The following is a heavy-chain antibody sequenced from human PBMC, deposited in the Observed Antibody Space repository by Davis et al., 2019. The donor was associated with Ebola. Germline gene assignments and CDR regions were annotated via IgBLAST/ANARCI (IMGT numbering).Heavy chain of an antibody. CDR3: ARGLLRFLEWLLEDGMDV. J-gene: IGHJ6*02. V-gene: IGHV1-69*13. CDR1: GGTFSSYA. D-gene: IGHD3-3*01. CDR2: IIPIFGTA. Sequence: SVKVSCKASGGTFSSYAISWVRQAPGQGLEWMGGIIPIFGTANYAQKFQGRVTITADESTSTAYMELSSLRSEDTTVYYCARGLLRFLEWLLEDGMDVWGQGTTVTVSS.